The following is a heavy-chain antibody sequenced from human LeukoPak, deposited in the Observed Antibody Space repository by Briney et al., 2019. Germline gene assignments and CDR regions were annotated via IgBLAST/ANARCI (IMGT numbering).Heavy chain of an antibody. CDR1: AGSFSGYY. D-gene: IGHD3-22*01. Sequence: SETLSLTCAVYAGSFSGYYWSWIRQPPGKGLEWIREINHSGTNNYNPSLKSRVSISVDTSKNQFSLKLSSVTAADTAVYYCARAGYYYDSSGYPNALRYDAFDIWGQGTMVTVSS. J-gene: IGHJ3*02. CDR2: INHSGTN. CDR3: ARAGYYYDSSGYPNALRYDAFDI. V-gene: IGHV4-34*01.